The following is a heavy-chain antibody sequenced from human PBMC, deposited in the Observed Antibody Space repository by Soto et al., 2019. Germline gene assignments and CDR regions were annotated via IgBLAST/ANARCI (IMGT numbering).Heavy chain of an antibody. D-gene: IGHD6-19*01. V-gene: IGHV3-30-3*01. CDR1: GFSFSSYA. CDR3: ARDMYSSDYFVKWFET. J-gene: IGHJ5*02. CDR2: ISHDGINK. Sequence: QVRLVESGGGVVQPGRSLRLSRTASGFSFSSYAMYWFRQPPGKGLEWVAVISHDGINKHYADSVKGRVTVSRDNSNHSLDLQLNSLRGEDTAMYYCARDMYSSDYFVKWFETWGQGNLVTVSS.